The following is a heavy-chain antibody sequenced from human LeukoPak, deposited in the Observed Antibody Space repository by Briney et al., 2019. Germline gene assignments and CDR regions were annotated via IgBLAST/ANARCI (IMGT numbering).Heavy chain of an antibody. CDR1: GYIFSGYG. V-gene: IGHV3-33*01. CDR2: IWYDGSNK. D-gene: IGHD5-24*01. J-gene: IGHJ4*02. CDR3: ARGNFRRDGYNFDY. Sequence: GGSLRLSCAASGYIFSGYGMHWVRQAPGKGLEWVAVIWYDGSNKYYVDSVKGRFTISRDNSKNTLHLQMNSLRAEDTAVFYCARGNFRRDGYNFDYWGQGTLVSVSS.